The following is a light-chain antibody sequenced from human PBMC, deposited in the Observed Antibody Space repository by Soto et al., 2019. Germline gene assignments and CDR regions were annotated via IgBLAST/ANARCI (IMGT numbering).Light chain of an antibody. V-gene: IGKV3-15*01. Sequence: EIVMTQSPATLSVSPGEGATLSCKASQNVYNNLAWYQQRPGQPPRLLIYDASTRATGISARFSGSGYGTEFTLHIRGLQSEDFAVYFCQQCRNWPLTFGGGTKVEIK. CDR2: DAS. CDR3: QQCRNWPLT. J-gene: IGKJ4*01. CDR1: QNVYNN.